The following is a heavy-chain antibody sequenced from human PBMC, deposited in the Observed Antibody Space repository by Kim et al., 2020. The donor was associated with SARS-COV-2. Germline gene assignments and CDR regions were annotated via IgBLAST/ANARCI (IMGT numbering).Heavy chain of an antibody. J-gene: IGHJ6*03. CDR2: IYYSGST. CDR3: ARVSCTSTSCFHRNSMDV. D-gene: IGHD2-2*01. CDR1: GGSISSYY. Sequence: SETLSLTCTVSGGSISSYYWGWIRQPPGKGLEWIGYIYYSGSTNYNPSLQSRVTMSVDASKNQFSLKLSSVTAADTAVYHCARVSCTSTSCFHRNSMDVWGKGTTVTVSS. V-gene: IGHV4-59*01.